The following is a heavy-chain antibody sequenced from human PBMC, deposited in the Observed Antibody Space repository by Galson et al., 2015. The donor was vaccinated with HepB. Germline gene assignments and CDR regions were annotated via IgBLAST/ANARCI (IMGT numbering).Heavy chain of an antibody. Sequence: QSGAEVKKPGESLKISCRGSGYTFGHYWIGWVRQMPGKGLEWMGIIYPDDSTVRYSPSFQGQGTISADKSTATAYLEWSSLKASDTAMYFCARFSAAGFSLNWFDPWGQGTLVTVSS. J-gene: IGHJ5*02. V-gene: IGHV5-51*01. CDR1: GYTFGHYW. CDR3: ARFSAAGFSLNWFDP. D-gene: IGHD1-14*01. CDR2: IYPDDSTV.